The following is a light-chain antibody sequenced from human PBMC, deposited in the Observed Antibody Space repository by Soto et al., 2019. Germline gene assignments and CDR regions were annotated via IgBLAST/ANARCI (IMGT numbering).Light chain of an antibody. V-gene: IGLV1-44*01. CDR3: AAWNDSLSGYV. J-gene: IGLJ1*01. CDR1: SSNIGSNT. Sequence: QSVPTQPPSASGAPGQRVTISCSGSSSNIGSNTVNWYQQLPGTAPKLLIYSNNQRPSGVPDRFSGSKSGSSASLAISGLQSEDEADYYCAAWNDSLSGYVFGTGTKLTVL. CDR2: SNN.